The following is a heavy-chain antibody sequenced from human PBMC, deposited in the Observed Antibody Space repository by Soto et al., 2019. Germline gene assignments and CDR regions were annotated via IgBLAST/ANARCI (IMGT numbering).Heavy chain of an antibody. D-gene: IGHD4-17*01. CDR1: GGSIRSTSYY. V-gene: IGHV4-39*01. CDR2: IFYSSST. Sequence: QLQLQGSGPGLVKPAETLSLTCTVSGGSIRSTSYYWGWIRQPPGKGLEWVGSIFYSSSTYYNPSLESRVTISADTSKNQISLKLKSVTAADMAVYYCARLYGDYDHWGQGTLVTVSS. J-gene: IGHJ5*02. CDR3: ARLYGDYDH.